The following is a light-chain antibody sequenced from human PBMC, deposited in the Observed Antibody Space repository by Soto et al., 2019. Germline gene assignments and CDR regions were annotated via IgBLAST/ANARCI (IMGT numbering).Light chain of an antibody. J-gene: IGKJ2*01. CDR1: QSTSSN. Sequence: EIVMTQSPAPLSVSQGERATLSCRACQSTSSNLAWYRQKPGQAPRLRIHGAPTGATGTPARSSGSGSGTEFTLTVSCLQSEDSAVYYCQQDNNWPRMYTFGQGTKLEVK. CDR2: GAP. V-gene: IGKV3-15*01. CDR3: QQDNNWPRMYT.